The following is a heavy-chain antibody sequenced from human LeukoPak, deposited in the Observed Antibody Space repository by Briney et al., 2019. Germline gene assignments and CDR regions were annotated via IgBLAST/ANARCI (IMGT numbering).Heavy chain of an antibody. CDR3: AKKEQWPKYYFDY. J-gene: IGHJ4*02. V-gene: IGHV3-23*01. CDR2: ITGSGGAT. Sequence: PGGSLRLSCAASGFTFSTYAVTWVRQAPGKGLEWVSAITGSGGATYYADSVKGRFTISRDNSKNTLYLQMNSLRAEDTAVYYCAKKEQWPKYYFDYWGQGTLVTVSS. D-gene: IGHD6-19*01. CDR1: GFTFSTYA.